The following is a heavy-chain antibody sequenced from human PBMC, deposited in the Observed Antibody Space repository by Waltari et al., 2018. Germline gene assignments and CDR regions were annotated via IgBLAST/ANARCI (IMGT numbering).Heavy chain of an antibody. Sequence: QVQLQESGPGLVKPSETLSLTCTASGGSISRYYWSWIRQPPGKGLEWIGYIYYSGSTNYTPSLKSRVTISVDTSKNQFSLKLSSVTAADTAVYYCARHDDFWSGYSHLYYFDYWGQGTLVTVSS. V-gene: IGHV4-59*08. D-gene: IGHD3-3*01. J-gene: IGHJ4*02. CDR2: IYYSGST. CDR3: ARHDDFWSGYSHLYYFDY. CDR1: GGSISRYY.